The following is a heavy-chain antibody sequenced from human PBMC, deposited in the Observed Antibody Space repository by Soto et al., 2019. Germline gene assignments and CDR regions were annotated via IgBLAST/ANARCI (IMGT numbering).Heavy chain of an antibody. CDR2: VSHDGRNT. D-gene: IGHD6-19*01. J-gene: IGHJ4*02. CDR3: AKGGRRGLVTCDFNY. Sequence: VQLVESGGGVVQPGRSLRLSCAASGFTFSDYAMHWVRQAPGKGLEWVAVVSHDGRNTHYADSVKGRFTISRDSSKNTVSREMTSLRAEATAVCYCAKGGRRGLVTCDFNYGGQGALVTVSS. V-gene: IGHV3-30*18. CDR1: GFTFSDYA.